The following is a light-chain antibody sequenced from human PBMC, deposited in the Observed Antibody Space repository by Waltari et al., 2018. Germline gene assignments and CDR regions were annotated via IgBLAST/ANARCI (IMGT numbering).Light chain of an antibody. CDR3: QSYDTSLSVV. J-gene: IGLJ2*01. V-gene: IGLV1-40*01. CDR2: VTS. CDR1: GSNIGAGYD. Sequence: QSVLTQPPSVSGAPGQRVTIPCTGSGSNIGAGYDVHWYQKLPGKAPKLLIYVTSTRPLGVPDRYFGSQSGTSASLAITGLQAEDEADYYCQSYDTSLSVVFGGGTKLTVL.